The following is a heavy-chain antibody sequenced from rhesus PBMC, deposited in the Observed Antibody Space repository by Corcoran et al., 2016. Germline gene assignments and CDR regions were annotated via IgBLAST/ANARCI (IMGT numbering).Heavy chain of an antibody. Sequence: QVQLQESGPGLVKPLETLSRTCAVSGGPISSNYWSWHRQPPGKGLEWSGDIYGSGTSTYSNPSLTSRVTLSVATSKNRFSLKLSSVTAAYTAVYYCASSPGGVIIFDDWGQGVLVTVSS. CDR2: IYGSGTST. V-gene: IGHV4S11*01. CDR3: ASSPGGVIIFDD. D-gene: IGHD3-34*01. CDR1: GGPISSNY. J-gene: IGHJ4*01.